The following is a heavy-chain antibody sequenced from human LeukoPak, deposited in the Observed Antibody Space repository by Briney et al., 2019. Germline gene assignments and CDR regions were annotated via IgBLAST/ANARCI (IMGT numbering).Heavy chain of an antibody. Sequence: SETLSLTCTVSGGSISSYYWSWIRQPPGKGLEWIGYVYYSGSTNYNPSLKSRVTISVDTSKNQFSLKLSSVTAADTAVYYCARYRDYYDSSGYYSSMWAFDIWGQGTMVTVSS. CDR1: GGSISSYY. CDR3: ARYRDYYDSSGYYSSMWAFDI. CDR2: VYYSGST. J-gene: IGHJ3*02. D-gene: IGHD3-22*01. V-gene: IGHV4-59*08.